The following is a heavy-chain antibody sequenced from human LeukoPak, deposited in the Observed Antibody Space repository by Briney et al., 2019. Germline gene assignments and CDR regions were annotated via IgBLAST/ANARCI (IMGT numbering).Heavy chain of an antibody. D-gene: IGHD1-7*01. J-gene: IGHJ6*03. Sequence: GGSLRLSCAASGFTFSSYAMSWVRQAPGKGLEWVSAISGSGGSTYYADSVKGRFTISRDNSKNTLYLQMNGLRAEDTAVYYCAKRMLELRDGYYYYYYMDVWGKGTTVTVSS. V-gene: IGHV3-23*01. CDR2: ISGSGGST. CDR1: GFTFSSYA. CDR3: AKRMLELRDGYYYYYYMDV.